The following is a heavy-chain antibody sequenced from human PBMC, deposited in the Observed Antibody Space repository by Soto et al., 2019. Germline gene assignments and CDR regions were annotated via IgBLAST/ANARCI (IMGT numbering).Heavy chain of an antibody. CDR1: GFTFSSYC. Sequence: QVQLVESGGGVVQPGRSLRLSCAASGFTFSSYCMQWVRQAPGKGLEWVAVISYDGSKKYYADSVKGRFTISRDNSNNTLYLQMNSLRAEDTAVYYCANMLADGDYWGQGTLVTVSS. D-gene: IGHD2-8*01. CDR2: ISYDGSKK. J-gene: IGHJ4*02. V-gene: IGHV3-30*18. CDR3: ANMLADGDY.